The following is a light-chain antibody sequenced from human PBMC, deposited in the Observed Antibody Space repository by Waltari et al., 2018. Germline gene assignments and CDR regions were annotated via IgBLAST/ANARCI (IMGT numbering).Light chain of an antibody. J-gene: IGKJ1*01. CDR1: QSVLYSSNNKNY. CDR3: QQYYRSRT. CDR2: WAS. Sequence: DIVMTQSPDSLAVSLGERATINRKSSQSVLYSSNNKNYLAWYQQKPGQPPKLLIRWASTRESGVPDRFSGSGSGTDFTLTISSLQAEDVAVYYCQQYYRSRTFGQGTRVEIK. V-gene: IGKV4-1*01.